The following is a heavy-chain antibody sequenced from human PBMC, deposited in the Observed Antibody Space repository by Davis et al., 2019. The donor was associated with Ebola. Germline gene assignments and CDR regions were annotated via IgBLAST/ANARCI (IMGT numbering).Heavy chain of an antibody. D-gene: IGHD4-17*01. CDR3: ASDGGTTVSSGHFDY. J-gene: IGHJ4*02. CDR2: ISYDGSNE. CDR1: GFTFSSYT. Sequence: GGSLRLSCAASGFTFSSYTMHWVRQAPGKGLEWVAVISYDGSNEYYADSVKDRSTIARDNSKNTLYLQMNSLRAEDTAVYYCASDGGTTVSSGHFDYWGQGTLVTVSS. V-gene: IGHV3-30-3*01.